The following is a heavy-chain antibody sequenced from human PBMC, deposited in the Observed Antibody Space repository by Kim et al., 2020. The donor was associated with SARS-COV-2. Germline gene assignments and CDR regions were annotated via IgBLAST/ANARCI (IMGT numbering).Heavy chain of an antibody. Sequence: GGSLRLSCAASGFTLSGSTVHWVRQASGKGLEWVGRIRSKANSYATAYAASVKNRFTISRDDSKNTAYLQMNSLKTEDTAMYYCARVNPIAGGWYDAFD. CDR1: GFTLSGST. CDR2: IRSKANSYAT. CDR3: ARVNPIAGGWYDAFD. J-gene: IGHJ3*02. V-gene: IGHV3-73*01. D-gene: IGHD6-19*01.